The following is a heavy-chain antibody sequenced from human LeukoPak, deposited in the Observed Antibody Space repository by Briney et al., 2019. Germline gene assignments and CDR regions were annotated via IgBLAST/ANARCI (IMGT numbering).Heavy chain of an antibody. CDR2: INPNGGGT. J-gene: IGHJ4*02. Sequence: GASVKVSCKASGYTFTRYDINWVRQATGQGLEWMGWINPNGGGTNYAQKFQGRVTMTRDTSISTAYMELSRLRSDDTAVYYCARDNRGYVDYWGQGTLVTVSS. V-gene: IGHV1-2*02. CDR3: ARDNRGYVDY. CDR1: GYTFTRYD.